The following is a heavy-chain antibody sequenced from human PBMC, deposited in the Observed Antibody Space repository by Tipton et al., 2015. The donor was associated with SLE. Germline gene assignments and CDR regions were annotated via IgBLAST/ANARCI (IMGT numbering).Heavy chain of an antibody. J-gene: IGHJ4*02. D-gene: IGHD3-16*01. CDR3: AKSGVSGGFDY. CDR2: IYYSGST. CDR1: GGSISSSSYY. V-gene: IGHV4-39*07. Sequence: TLSLTCTVSGGSISSSSYYWGWIRQPPGKGLEWIGSIYYSGSTYYNPSLKSRVTISVDTSKSQFSLKLSSVTAADTAVYYCAKSGVSGGFDYWGQGTLVTVSS.